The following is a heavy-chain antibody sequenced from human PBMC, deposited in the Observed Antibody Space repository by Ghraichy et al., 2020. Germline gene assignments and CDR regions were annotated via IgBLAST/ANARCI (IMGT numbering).Heavy chain of an antibody. CDR2: ISGDGGST. J-gene: IGHJ6*02. D-gene: IGHD6-13*01. CDR1: GFTFDDYA. Sequence: GESLNISCAASGFTFDDYAMHWVRQAPGKGLEWVSLISGDGGSTYYADSVKGRFTISRDNSKNSLYLQMNSLRTEDTALYYCAKVGSSWYVPSRFHYYGMDVWGQGTTVTVSS. CDR3: AKVGSSWYVPSRFHYYGMDV. V-gene: IGHV3-43*02.